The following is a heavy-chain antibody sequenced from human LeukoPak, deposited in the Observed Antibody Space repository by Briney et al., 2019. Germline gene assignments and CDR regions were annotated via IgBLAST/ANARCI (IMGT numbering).Heavy chain of an antibody. V-gene: IGHV3-66*02. D-gene: IGHD6-13*01. CDR2: IYSGGNT. CDR3: ARSLSSWELYYFDY. Sequence: GGSLRLSCAASGFTVSNKYMSWVRQAPGKGLEWVSGIYSGGNTYYADSVKGRFTISRDNSKNTLYLQMNSLRAEDTAVYYCARSLSSWELYYFDYWGQGTLVTVSS. CDR1: GFTVSNKY. J-gene: IGHJ4*02.